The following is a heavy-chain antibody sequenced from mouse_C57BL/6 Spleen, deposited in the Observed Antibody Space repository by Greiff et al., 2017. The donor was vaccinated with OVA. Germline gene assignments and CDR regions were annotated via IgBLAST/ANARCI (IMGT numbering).Heavy chain of an antibody. CDR2: IDPSDSEN. D-gene: IGHD2-4*01. J-gene: IGHJ3*01. CDR1: GYTFTSYW. V-gene: IGHV1-52*01. CDR3: AREDYGTFAY. Sequence: QVQLQQPGAELVRPGSSVKLSCKASGYTFTSYWMHWVKQRPIQGLEWIGNIDPSDSENHYNQKFKDKATLTVDKSSSTAYMQLSSLTSEDSAFYYCAREDYGTFAYWGQGTLVTVSA.